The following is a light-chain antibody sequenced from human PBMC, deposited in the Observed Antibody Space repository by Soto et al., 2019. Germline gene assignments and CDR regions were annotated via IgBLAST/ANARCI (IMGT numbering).Light chain of an antibody. CDR1: QSISSF. Sequence: DIRVSQSPSSLSAYVGDRVTSTCRASQSISSFLNWYQQKPGKAPKLLVYGASSLQSGVPSRVSGSGSGTDFTLTISSLQPEDFTTYFCQLTYCSLHPFGQ. V-gene: IGKV1-39*01. CDR2: GAS. J-gene: IGKJ5*01. CDR3: QLTYCSLHP.